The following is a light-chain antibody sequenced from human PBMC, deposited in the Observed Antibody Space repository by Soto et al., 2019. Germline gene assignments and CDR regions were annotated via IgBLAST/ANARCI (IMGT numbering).Light chain of an antibody. J-gene: IGKJ4*01. CDR1: RSVLYKSNNKNH. CDR2: DAS. CDR3: LT. Sequence: DIVMTQSPDSLAVSMGERATMNCKCSRSVLYKSNNKNHLAWYQQKPGQAPRLLIYDASNRATGIPARFSGSGSGTDFTLTISSLEPEDFAVYSSLTFGGGTKVDI. V-gene: IGKV4-1*01.